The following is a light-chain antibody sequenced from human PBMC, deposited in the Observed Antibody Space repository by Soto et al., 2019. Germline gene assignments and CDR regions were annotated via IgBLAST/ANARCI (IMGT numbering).Light chain of an antibody. J-gene: IGKJ3*01. CDR2: DAS. V-gene: IGKV3-11*01. CDR3: QQRSNWVFT. CDR1: QSVSSY. Sequence: EIVLTQSPATLSLSPGERATLSCRASQSVSSYLAWYQQNPDQAPRLLIYDASNRATGIPSRFSGSESGTDFTLTISSLEPEDFAVYYCQQRSNWVFTFGPGTKVDIK.